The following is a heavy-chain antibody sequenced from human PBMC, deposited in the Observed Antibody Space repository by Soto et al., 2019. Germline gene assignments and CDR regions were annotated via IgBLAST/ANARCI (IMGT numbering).Heavy chain of an antibody. CDR2: INTNSGDT. CDR1: GYTFTGYH. D-gene: IGHD1-26*01. J-gene: IGHJ5*02. V-gene: IGHV1-2*04. CDR3: ARWVGASNWFDP. Sequence: ASVKVSCKASGYTFTGYHIHCVRQAPGQGLEWMGRINTNSGDTNYAQKFQGWVTMTRDTSINTAYVEVSRLRSDDTAVYYCARWVGASNWFDPWGQGTLVTVSS.